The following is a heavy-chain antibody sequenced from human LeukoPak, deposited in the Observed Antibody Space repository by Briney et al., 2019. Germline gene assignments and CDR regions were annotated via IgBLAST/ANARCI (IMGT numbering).Heavy chain of an antibody. CDR3: ARGVPYCYYYMDV. CDR1: GFTFSSYA. J-gene: IGHJ6*03. D-gene: IGHD3-10*01. V-gene: IGHV3-30*01. Sequence: GGSLRLSCAASGFTFSSYAMHWVRQAPGKGLEWVAVISYDGSNKYYADSVKGRFTISRDNSKNTLYLQMNSLRAEDTAVYYCARGVPYCYYYMDVWGKGTTVTVSS. CDR2: ISYDGSNK.